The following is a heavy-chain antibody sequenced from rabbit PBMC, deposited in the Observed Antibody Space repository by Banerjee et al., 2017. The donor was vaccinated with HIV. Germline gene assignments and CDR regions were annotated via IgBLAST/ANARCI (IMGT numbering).Heavy chain of an antibody. CDR1: GFSFSSGYD. J-gene: IGHJ4*01. Sequence: QEQLEESGGGLVKPGASLTLTCKASGFSFSSGYDMCWVRQPPGKGLELIACIYSSNGDKWYASWVNGRFTISRSTSLNTVDLKMTSLTAADTATYFCARDLSNGDGYNFNLWGQGTLVTVS. CDR2: IYSSNGDK. V-gene: IGHV1S43*01. D-gene: IGHD6-1*01. CDR3: ARDLSNGDGYNFNL.